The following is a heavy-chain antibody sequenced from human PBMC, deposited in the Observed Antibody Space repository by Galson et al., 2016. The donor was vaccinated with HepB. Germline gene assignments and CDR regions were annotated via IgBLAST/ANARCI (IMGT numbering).Heavy chain of an antibody. J-gene: IGHJ5*01. CDR2: AYPKNGRT. CDR1: GYTFTYYD. V-gene: IGHV1-8*01. CDR3: ATNGADNWFDS. D-gene: IGHD2-8*01. Sequence: SVKVSCKASGYTFTYYDINWVRQASGQGLEWMGYAYPKNGRTVYARQFQGRVAMTRSTSLGTAYMELSSLRSDDTAVYYCATNGADNWFDSWGQGTLVTVAS.